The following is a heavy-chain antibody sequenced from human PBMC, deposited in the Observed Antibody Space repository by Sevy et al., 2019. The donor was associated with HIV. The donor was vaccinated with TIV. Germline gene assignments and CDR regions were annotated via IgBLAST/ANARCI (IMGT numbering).Heavy chain of an antibody. D-gene: IGHD2-21*02. CDR1: AGSISSYY. CDR3: ARAPPVRTGDDSLNWFDP. Sequence: WETLSLTCTVSAGSISSYYWSWIQQPPGKGLEWIAYINDSGNTNYNPSLKSRVTISIDTSKNQFSLKLSSVTAADTVLYYCARAPPVRTGDDSLNWFDPWGQGTLVTVSS. V-gene: IGHV4-59*01. J-gene: IGHJ5*02. CDR2: INDSGNT.